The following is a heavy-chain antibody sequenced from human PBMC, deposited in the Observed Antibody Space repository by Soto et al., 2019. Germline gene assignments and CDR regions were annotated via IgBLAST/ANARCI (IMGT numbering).Heavy chain of an antibody. Sequence: QVQLVESGGGLVKPGGSLRLSCAASGFTFSDYYMSWIRQAPGKGLEWISYISSSDTTVDYADSVKGRFTISRDNAKNSLYLQVNSLRAKDTAVYYCARVGSSGWYVDYWGQGTLVTVSS. CDR1: GFTFSDYY. CDR2: ISSSDTTV. D-gene: IGHD6-19*01. V-gene: IGHV3-11*01. CDR3: ARVGSSGWYVDY. J-gene: IGHJ4*02.